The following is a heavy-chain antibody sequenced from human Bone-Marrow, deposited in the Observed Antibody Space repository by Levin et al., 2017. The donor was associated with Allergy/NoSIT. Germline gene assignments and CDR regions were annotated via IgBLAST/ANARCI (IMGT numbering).Heavy chain of an antibody. D-gene: IGHD2-8*01. V-gene: IGHV1-2*02. CDR3: LKGSSMSGRYGMDV. Sequence: ASVKVSCKASGYTFTGYYMHWVRQAPGQGLEWMGWINPNSGGTNYAQKFQGRVTMIRDTSISTAYMELSSMRSDDTAVYYCLKGSSMSGRYGMDVWGQGTTVTVSS. CDR1: GYTFTGYY. J-gene: IGHJ6*02. CDR2: INPNSGGT.